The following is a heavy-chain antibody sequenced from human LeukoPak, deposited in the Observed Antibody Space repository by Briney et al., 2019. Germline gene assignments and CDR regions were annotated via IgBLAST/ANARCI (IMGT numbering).Heavy chain of an antibody. CDR2: INPSGGST. Sequence: GASVKVSCKASGYTFTNYYMHWVRQAPGQGLEWMGIINPSGGSTSYAQKFQGRITMTRDTSTSTVYMELSSLRSEDTAAYYCARDSRLFGYNWGQGTLVTVSS. J-gene: IGHJ4*02. V-gene: IGHV1-46*01. D-gene: IGHD3-10*02. CDR3: ARDSRLFGYN. CDR1: GYTFTNYY.